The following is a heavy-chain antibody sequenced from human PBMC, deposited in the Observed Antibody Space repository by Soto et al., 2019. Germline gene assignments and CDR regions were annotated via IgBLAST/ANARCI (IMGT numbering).Heavy chain of an antibody. V-gene: IGHV3-23*01. J-gene: IGHJ5*02. CDR2: ISGSGGST. CDR3: AKSIFSIFGVNNWFDP. Sequence: EVQLLESGGGLVQPGGSLRLSCAASGFTFSSYAMSWVRQAPGKGLEWVSAISGSGGSTYYADSVKGRFTISRDNSKNTLSLQMNSLRAEDTAVYYCAKSIFSIFGVNNWFDPWGQGTLVTVSS. D-gene: IGHD3-3*01. CDR1: GFTFSSYA.